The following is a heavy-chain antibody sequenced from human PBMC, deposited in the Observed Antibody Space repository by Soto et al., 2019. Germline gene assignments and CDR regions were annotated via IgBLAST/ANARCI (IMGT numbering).Heavy chain of an antibody. D-gene: IGHD3-16*01. J-gene: IGHJ4*02. CDR2: IYYSGST. V-gene: IGHV4-59*01. CDR3: ARAALQRDIFGDY. Sequence: SETLSLTCTVSGGSISSYYWSWIRQPPGKGLEWIGYIYYSGSTNYNPSLKSRVTISVDTSKNQFSLKLSSVTAADTAVYYCARAALQRDIFGDYWGQGTLVTVSS. CDR1: GGSISSYY.